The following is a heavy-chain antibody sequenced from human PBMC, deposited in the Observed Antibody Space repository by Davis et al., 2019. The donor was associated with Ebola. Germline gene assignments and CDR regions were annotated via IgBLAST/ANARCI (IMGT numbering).Heavy chain of an antibody. CDR3: AKDRGGYYPLDAFDI. CDR1: GFTFSSYS. V-gene: IGHV3-48*01. CDR2: ISSSGSTI. Sequence: GESLKISCAASGFTFSSYSMNWVRQAPGKGLEWVSYISSSGSTIYYADSVKGRFTISRDNSKNTLYLQMNSLRAEDTAVYYCAKDRGGYYPLDAFDIWGQGTMVTVSS. J-gene: IGHJ3*02. D-gene: IGHD3-22*01.